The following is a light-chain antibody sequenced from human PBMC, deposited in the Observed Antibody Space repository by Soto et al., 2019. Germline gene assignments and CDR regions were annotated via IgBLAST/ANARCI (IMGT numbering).Light chain of an antibody. CDR1: SSDVGSYNL. Sequence: QSVLTQPASVSGSPGQSITISCIGTSSDVGSYNLVSWYQQYPGKAPKLMIYGVTNRPSGVSTRFSGSKSGNTASLTISGLQDEDEADYYCSSYTSVTIVVFGGGTKVTVL. V-gene: IGLV2-14*02. CDR2: GVT. J-gene: IGLJ2*01. CDR3: SSYTSVTIVV.